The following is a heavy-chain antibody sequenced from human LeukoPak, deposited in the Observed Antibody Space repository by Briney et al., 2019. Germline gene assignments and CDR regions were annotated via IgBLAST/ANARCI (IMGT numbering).Heavy chain of an antibody. CDR3: ARGPTVTTRGFDY. D-gene: IGHD4-17*01. Sequence: PSETLSLTCTVSGGSISSGSYYWSWIRQPAGKGLEWIGRIYTSGSTHYNPSLKSRVTISVDTSKNQFSLKLSSVTAADTAVYYCARGPTVTTRGFDYWGQGTLVTVSS. V-gene: IGHV4-61*02. CDR2: IYTSGST. J-gene: IGHJ4*02. CDR1: GGSISSGSYY.